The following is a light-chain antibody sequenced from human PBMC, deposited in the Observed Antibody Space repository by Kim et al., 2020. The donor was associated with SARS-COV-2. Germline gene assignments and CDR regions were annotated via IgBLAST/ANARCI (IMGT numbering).Light chain of an antibody. CDR2: GAS. Sequence: PLSLCPGETATPSASASQTVSSSYLAWYQQKPGQAPRLLIYGASSRATGIPDRFSGSGSGTDFTLTISRLEPEDFAVYYCQQYETFGQGTKVDIK. V-gene: IGKV3-20*01. CDR3: QQYET. CDR1: QTVSSSY. J-gene: IGKJ1*01.